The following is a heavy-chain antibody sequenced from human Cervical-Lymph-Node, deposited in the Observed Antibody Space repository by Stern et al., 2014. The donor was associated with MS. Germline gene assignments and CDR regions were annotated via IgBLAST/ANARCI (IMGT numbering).Heavy chain of an antibody. J-gene: IGHJ6*02. V-gene: IGHV1-2*02. CDR1: GYTFTDYY. CDR2: ISPKNGDT. CDR3: AENMDV. Sequence: QVQLVQSGAEVKKPGASVTVSCKPSGYTFTDYYIHWLRQAPGQGPEWMGRISPKNGDTNYAPRFHGRVTMTRDTSISIVYLEVTRLRFDDTAVYYCAENMDVWGQGTTVTVSS.